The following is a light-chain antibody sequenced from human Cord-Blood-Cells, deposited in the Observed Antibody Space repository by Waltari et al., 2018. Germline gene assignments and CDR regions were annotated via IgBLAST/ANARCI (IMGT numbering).Light chain of an antibody. CDR2: SNK. CDR1: SSNIGSNT. Sequence: QSVLTQPPSASGTPGQRVTISCSGSSSNIGSNTVNWYQQLPGTAPKPLIYSNKQRPSGGPDRFSGSKAGTSASLAISGLQSEDEADYYCAAWDGSLNGWVFGGGTKLTVL. J-gene: IGLJ3*02. CDR3: AAWDGSLNGWV. V-gene: IGLV1-44*01.